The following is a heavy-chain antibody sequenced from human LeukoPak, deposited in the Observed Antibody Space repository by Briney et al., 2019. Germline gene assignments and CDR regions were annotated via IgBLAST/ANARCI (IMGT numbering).Heavy chain of an antibody. CDR1: GFTFSSYA. D-gene: IGHD6-13*01. J-gene: IGHJ1*01. CDR3: AKAEGSSTWYRGEYFQH. CDR2: ISISGGST. V-gene: IGHV3-23*01. Sequence: GGSLRLSCAASGFTFSSYAMSWVRQAPGKGLEWVSSISISGGSTYYTDSVKGRFTISRDNSKNTLYLQMTSLRAEDTAIYYCAKAEGSSTWYRGEYFQHGGQGTLVTVSS.